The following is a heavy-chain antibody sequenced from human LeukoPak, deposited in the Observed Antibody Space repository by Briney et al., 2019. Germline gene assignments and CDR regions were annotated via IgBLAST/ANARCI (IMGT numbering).Heavy chain of an antibody. V-gene: IGHV4-34*01. CDR1: GGSFSGYY. CDR3: ARKMVRGVLHYYYYYMDV. Sequence: PSETLSLTCAVYGGSFSGYYWSWIRQPPGKGLEWIGEINHSGRTNYNPSLKSRVTISVDTSKNQFSLKLSSVTAADTAVYYCARKMVRGVLHYYYYYMDVWGKGTTVTVSS. J-gene: IGHJ6*03. CDR2: INHSGRT. D-gene: IGHD3-10*01.